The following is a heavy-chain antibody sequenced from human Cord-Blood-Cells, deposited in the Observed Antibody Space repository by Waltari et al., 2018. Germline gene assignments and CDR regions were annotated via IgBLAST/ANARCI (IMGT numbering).Heavy chain of an antibody. CDR1: GFSLSTSGVG. D-gene: IGHD3-22*01. Sequence: QITLKESGPTLVKPTQTLTLTCTFSGFSLSTSGVGVGWIRQPPGKALEWLALIYWNDDKRYSPSQKSRLTITKDTSKNQVVLTMTNMDPVDTATYYCAHSNPSGYYFDYWGQGTLVTVSS. J-gene: IGHJ4*02. CDR3: AHSNPSGYYFDY. V-gene: IGHV2-5*01. CDR2: IYWNDDK.